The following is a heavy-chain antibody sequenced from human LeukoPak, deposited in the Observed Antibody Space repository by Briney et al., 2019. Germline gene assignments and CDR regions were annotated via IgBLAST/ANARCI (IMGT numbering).Heavy chain of an antibody. V-gene: IGHV3-9*01. CDR3: TKRGDKFQFDP. D-gene: IGHD2-21*02. Sequence: GGSLRLSCAASGFIFDDYVMHWVRQAPGKGLEWVSGINSRSNTAYADSVKGRFTISRDNAKNSLYLQMSSLRTEDTAFYFCTKRGDKFQFDPWGQGTLVTVSS. J-gene: IGHJ5*02. CDR2: INSRSNT. CDR1: GFIFDDYV.